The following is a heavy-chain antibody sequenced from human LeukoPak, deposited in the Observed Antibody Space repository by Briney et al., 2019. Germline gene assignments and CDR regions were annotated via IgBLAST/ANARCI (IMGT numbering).Heavy chain of an antibody. J-gene: IGHJ6*03. CDR1: GGSISSTNW. Sequence: SGTLSLTCAVSGGSISSTNWWSWVRQPPGKGLEWIGEIYRSGTTNYKPSLKSRVTISLDKSRNHFSLKLTSVTAADTAVYYCARGRSSMVRGYYYYYMDVWGKGTTVTISS. CDR2: IYRSGTT. CDR3: ARGRSSMVRGYYYYYMDV. D-gene: IGHD3-10*01. V-gene: IGHV4-4*02.